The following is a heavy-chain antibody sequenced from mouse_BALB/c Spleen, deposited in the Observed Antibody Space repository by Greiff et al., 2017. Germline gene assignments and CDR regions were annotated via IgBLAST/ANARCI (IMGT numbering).Heavy chain of an antibody. CDR1: GFTFSSYA. Sequence: EVNVVESGGGLVKPGGSLKLSCAASGFTFSSYAMSWVRQTPEKRLEWVATISSGGSYTYYPDSVKGRFTISRDNAKNTLYLQMSSLRSEDTAMYYCARRSFYYGSSPPYYFDYWGQGTTLTVSS. D-gene: IGHD1-1*01. J-gene: IGHJ2*01. V-gene: IGHV5-9-3*01. CDR3: ARRSFYYGSSPPYYFDY. CDR2: ISSGGSYT.